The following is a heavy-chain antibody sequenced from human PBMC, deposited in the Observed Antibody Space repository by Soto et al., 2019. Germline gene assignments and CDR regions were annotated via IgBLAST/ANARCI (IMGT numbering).Heavy chain of an antibody. J-gene: IGHJ4*02. CDR1: GFSLGDYG. CDR3: TRVWGYSKTDY. CDR2: IRRGFYGGTT. Sequence: GGSLRLSCTASGFSLGDYGVSWVRQAPGKGLEWVCFIRRGFYGGTTEYSASVKGRFVFSRDDSENIAYLQMDRLEHEDKACYYCTRVWGYSKTDYWGQGTVVTVSS. D-gene: IGHD3-22*01. V-gene: IGHV3-49*04.